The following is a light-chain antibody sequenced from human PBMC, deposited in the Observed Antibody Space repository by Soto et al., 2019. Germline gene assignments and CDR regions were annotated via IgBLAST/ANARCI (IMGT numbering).Light chain of an antibody. V-gene: IGKV3-15*01. CDR1: QSVSSN. CDR2: GAS. Sequence: EIVLTQSPATLSLSPGERATLSCRASQSVSSNLAWYQQKPGQAPRLLIYGASTRATGIPARFSGSGSGTEFTLTISSLQSEDFAVYYCQQYNNWPRSTFGQGTKVDIK. CDR3: QQYNNWPRST. J-gene: IGKJ1*01.